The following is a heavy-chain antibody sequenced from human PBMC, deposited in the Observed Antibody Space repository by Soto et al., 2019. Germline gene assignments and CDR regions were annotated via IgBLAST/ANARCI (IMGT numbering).Heavy chain of an antibody. V-gene: IGHV3-30*18. CDR2: ISYDGSNK. J-gene: IGHJ6*02. Sequence: QVQLVESGGGVVQPGRSLRLSCAASGFTFSSYGMHWVRQAPGKGLEWVAVISYDGSNKYYADSVKGRFTISRDNSKNTLYLQMNSLRAEDTAVYYCAKDPSGGGYRGLYGMDVWGQGTTVTVSS. CDR1: GFTFSSYG. CDR3: AKDPSGGGYRGLYGMDV. D-gene: IGHD3-16*02.